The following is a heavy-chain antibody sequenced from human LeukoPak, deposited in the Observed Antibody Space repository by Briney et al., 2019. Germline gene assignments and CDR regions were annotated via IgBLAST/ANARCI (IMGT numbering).Heavy chain of an antibody. CDR2: ISYDGSNK. D-gene: IGHD3-22*01. CDR3: ARDIYYDSSGYYGSVY. J-gene: IGHJ4*02. V-gene: IGHV3-30-3*01. Sequence: GGSLRLSCAASGFTFSSYAMHWVRQAPGKGLEWVAVISYDGSNKYYADSVKGRFTISRDNAKNSLYLQMNSLRAEDTAVYYCARDIYYDSSGYYGSVYWGQGTLVTVSS. CDR1: GFTFSSYA.